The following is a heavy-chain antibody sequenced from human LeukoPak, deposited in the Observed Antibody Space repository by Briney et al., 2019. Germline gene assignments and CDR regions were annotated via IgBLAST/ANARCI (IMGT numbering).Heavy chain of an antibody. CDR3: AKKGGSGNLVYFDY. D-gene: IGHD3-10*01. CDR2: IYSSGTT. V-gene: IGHV4-4*09. J-gene: IGHJ4*02. CDR1: GDSISGSY. Sequence: PSETLSLTCTVSGDSISGSYWSWIRQPPGQGLEYIGYIYSSGTTNYNPSLKSRFTISVDTSRNQLFLKLTSVTAADTAVYFCAKKGGSGNLVYFDYWGRGALVTVSS.